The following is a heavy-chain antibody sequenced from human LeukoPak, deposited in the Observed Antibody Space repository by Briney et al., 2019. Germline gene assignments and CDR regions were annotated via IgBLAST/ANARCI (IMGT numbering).Heavy chain of an antibody. Sequence: RAGGSLRLSCTASGFTFGDYAMSWVRQAPGKGLEWVGFIRSKAYGGTTEYAASVKGRFTISRDDSKSIAYLQMNSLKTEDTAVYYCTRELRYEYQLLMLSYYYYYMDVWGKGTTVTISS. CDR1: GFTFGDYA. D-gene: IGHD2-2*01. J-gene: IGHJ6*03. CDR2: IRSKAYGGTT. CDR3: TRELRYEYQLLMLSYYYYYMDV. V-gene: IGHV3-49*04.